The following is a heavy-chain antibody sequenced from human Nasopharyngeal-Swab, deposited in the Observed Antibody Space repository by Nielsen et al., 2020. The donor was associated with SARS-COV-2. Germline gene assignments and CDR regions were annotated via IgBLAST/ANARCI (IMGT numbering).Heavy chain of an antibody. V-gene: IGHV1-69*10. Sequence: SVKVSCKASGGTLSNNPISWVRQAPGQGLEWMGGIIPILGVATYTQGFQGRLTITADKSTSTVYMDLSSLRSDDTAMYFCAEDPGGRGRGSWGQGTLVTVSS. CDR2: IIPILGVA. J-gene: IGHJ5*02. D-gene: IGHD2-8*02. CDR3: AEDPGGRGRGS. CDR1: GGTLSNNP.